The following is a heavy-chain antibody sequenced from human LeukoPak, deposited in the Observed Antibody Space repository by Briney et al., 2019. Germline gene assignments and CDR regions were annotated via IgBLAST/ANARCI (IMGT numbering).Heavy chain of an antibody. V-gene: IGHV4-61*02. CDR2: IYTSGST. CDR3: ARVVRVYYYMDV. J-gene: IGHJ6*03. D-gene: IGHD3-10*01. CDR1: GGSISSGSYY. Sequence: NPSETLSLTCTVSGGSISSGSYYWSWIRQPAGKGLEWIGRIYTSGSTNYNPSLKSRVTISVDTSKNQFSLKLSSVTAADTAVYYCARVVRVYYYMDVWGKGTTVTVSS.